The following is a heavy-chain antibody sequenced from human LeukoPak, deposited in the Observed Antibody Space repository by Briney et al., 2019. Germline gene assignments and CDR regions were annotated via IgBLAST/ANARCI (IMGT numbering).Heavy chain of an antibody. V-gene: IGHV3-74*01. Sequence: GGSLRLSCAASGFTFSNYSMHWVRQAPGKGLVWVSRISKDGTSTYYADSVKGRFTISRDNSKNTLYLQMNSLRAEDTAVYYCARGAPSHYDFWSGYLHYYYYYGMDLWGQGTTVTVSS. CDR2: ISKDGTST. J-gene: IGHJ6*02. D-gene: IGHD3-3*01. CDR1: GFTFSNYS. CDR3: ARGAPSHYDFWSGYLHYYYYYGMDL.